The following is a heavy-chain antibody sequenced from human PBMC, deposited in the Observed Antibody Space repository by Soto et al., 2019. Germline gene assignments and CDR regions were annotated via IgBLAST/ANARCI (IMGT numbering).Heavy chain of an antibody. CDR3: ARVYYGQFDY. D-gene: IGHD1-26*01. CDR2: IYDSGIT. Sequence: SETLSLTCTVSGGSISSGSYYRSWIRQHPGKGLEWIGYIYDSGITYYNPSLKSRVTISVDTSKNQFSLKLSSVTAADTAVYYCARVYYGQFDYWGQGTLVAGSS. J-gene: IGHJ4*02. V-gene: IGHV4-31*03. CDR1: GGSISSGSYY.